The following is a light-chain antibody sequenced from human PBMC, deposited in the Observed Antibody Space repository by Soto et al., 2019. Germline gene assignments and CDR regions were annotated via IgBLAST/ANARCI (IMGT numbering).Light chain of an antibody. CDR2: DAT. CDR3: QQRSNWPVT. V-gene: IGKV3-11*01. Sequence: DIVLIQSPGTLSLSPGERATLSCRASQSVSSYLAWYQQKPGQAPRILIYDATTRATGISARFSGSGSGTDFTLTISSLEPEDFAVYYCQQRSNWPVTFGQGTKVDIK. J-gene: IGKJ1*01. CDR1: QSVSSY.